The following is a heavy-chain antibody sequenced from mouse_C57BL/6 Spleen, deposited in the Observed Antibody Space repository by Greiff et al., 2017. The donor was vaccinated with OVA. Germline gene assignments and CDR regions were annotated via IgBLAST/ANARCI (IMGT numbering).Heavy chain of an antibody. CDR3: TRSRWDGDGYFDV. Sequence: QVQLKESGAELVRPGASVTLSCKASGYTFTDYEMHWVKQTPVHGLEWIGAIDPETGGTAYNQKFKGKAILTADKSSSTAYMELRSLTSEDSAVYYGTRSRWDGDGYFDVWGTGTTVTVSS. CDR1: GYTFTDYE. J-gene: IGHJ1*03. CDR2: IDPETGGT. V-gene: IGHV1-15*01. D-gene: IGHD4-1*01.